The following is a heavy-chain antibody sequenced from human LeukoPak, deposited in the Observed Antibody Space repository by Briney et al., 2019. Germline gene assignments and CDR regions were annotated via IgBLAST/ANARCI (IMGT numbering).Heavy chain of an antibody. J-gene: IGHJ6*02. D-gene: IGHD4-17*01. CDR1: GFTFSSYG. V-gene: IGHV3-30*18. Sequence: GGSLRLSCAASGFTFSSYGMHWVRQAPGKGLEWVAVISYDGSNKYYADSVKGRFTISRDNSKNTLYLRMNSLRAEDTAVYYCAKDPFVTTGWSGGYYYGMDVWGQGTTVTVSS. CDR3: AKDPFVTTGWSGGYYYGMDV. CDR2: ISYDGSNK.